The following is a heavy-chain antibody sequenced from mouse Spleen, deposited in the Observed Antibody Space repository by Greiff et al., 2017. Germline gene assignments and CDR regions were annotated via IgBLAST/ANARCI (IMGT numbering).Heavy chain of an antibody. V-gene: IGHV1-81*01. CDR2: IYPRSGNT. D-gene: IGHD1-1*01. CDR1: GYTFTSYG. J-gene: IGHJ4*01. Sequence: QVQLQQSGAELARPGASVKLSCKASGYTFTSYGISWVKQRTGQGLEWIGEIYPRSGNTYYNEKFKGKATLTADKSSSTAYMELRSLTSEDSAVYFCAREATVVADYYAMDYWGQGTSVTVSS. CDR3: AREATVVADYYAMDY.